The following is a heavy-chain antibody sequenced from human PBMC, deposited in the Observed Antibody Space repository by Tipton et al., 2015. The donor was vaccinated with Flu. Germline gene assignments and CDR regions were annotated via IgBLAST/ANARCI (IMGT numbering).Heavy chain of an antibody. CDR2: IYYSGST. V-gene: IGHV4-59*12. J-gene: IGHJ5*01. D-gene: IGHD3-10*01. CDR3: ARGSGSGTYTIFDF. CDR1: GGSISSYY. Sequence: TLSLTCTVSGGSISSYYWSWIRQPPGKGLEWIGYIYYSGSTNYNPSLKSRVTISVDTSKNQFSLKLSSVTAADTAVYYCARGSGSGTYTIFDFWGQGTLVTVSS.